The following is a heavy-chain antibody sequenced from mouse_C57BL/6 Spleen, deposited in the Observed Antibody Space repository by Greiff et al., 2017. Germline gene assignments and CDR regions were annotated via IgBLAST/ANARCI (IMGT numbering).Heavy chain of an antibody. CDR2: IHPNSGST. CDR3: ASGDGSSPLYAMDY. D-gene: IGHD1-1*01. CDR1: GYTFTSYW. V-gene: IGHV1-64*01. J-gene: IGHJ4*01. Sequence: VQLQQPGAELVKPGASVKLSCKASGYTFTSYWMHWVKQRPGQGLEWIGMIHPNSGSTNYNEKFKSKATLTVDKSSSTAYMQLSSLTSEDSAVYYCASGDGSSPLYAMDYWGQGTSVTVSS.